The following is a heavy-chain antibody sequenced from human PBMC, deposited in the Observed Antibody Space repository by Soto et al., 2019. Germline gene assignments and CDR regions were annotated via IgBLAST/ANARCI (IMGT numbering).Heavy chain of an antibody. Sequence: GRSLRLSCAASGFTVSSNYMSWVRQAPGKGLEWVSVIYSGGSTYYADSVKGRFTISRDNSKNTLYLQMNSLRAEDTAVYYCARLNDYGDYYNWFDPWGQGTLVTVSS. CDR3: ARLNDYGDYYNWFDP. CDR2: IYSGGST. J-gene: IGHJ5*02. D-gene: IGHD4-17*01. CDR1: GFTVSSNY. V-gene: IGHV3-53*01.